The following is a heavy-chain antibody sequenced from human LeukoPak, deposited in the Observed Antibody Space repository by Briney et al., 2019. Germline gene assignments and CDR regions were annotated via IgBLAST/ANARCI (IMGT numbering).Heavy chain of an antibody. D-gene: IGHD5-24*01. CDR3: AKVREMATPQDAFDI. V-gene: IGHV3-48*03. J-gene: IGHJ3*02. CDR2: ISSSGSTI. CDR1: GFTFSSYE. Sequence: GGSLRLSCAASGFTFSSYEMNWVRQAPGKGLEWVSYISSSGSTIYYADSVKGRFTISRDNAKNSLYLQMNSLRAEDTALYYCAKVREMATPQDAFDIWGQGTMVTVSS.